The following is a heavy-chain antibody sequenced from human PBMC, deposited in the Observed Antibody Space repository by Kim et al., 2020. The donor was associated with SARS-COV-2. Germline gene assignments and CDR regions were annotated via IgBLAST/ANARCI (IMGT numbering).Heavy chain of an antibody. Sequence: YYSGRTTHSPSPKSRVTITVDTSKNQLSLKPSAVTAADTAVYYCARGFDPWGQGTLVTVSS. CDR3: ARGFDP. J-gene: IGHJ5*02. CDR2: YYSGRT. V-gene: IGHV4-59*09.